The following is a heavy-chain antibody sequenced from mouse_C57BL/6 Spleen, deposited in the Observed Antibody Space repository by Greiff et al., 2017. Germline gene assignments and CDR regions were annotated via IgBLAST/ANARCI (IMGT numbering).Heavy chain of an antibody. D-gene: IGHD2-1*01. Sequence: VQLQQPGAELVKPGASVKLSCKASGYTFTSYWMQWVKQRPGQGLEWIGEIDPSDSYTNYNQKFKGKATLTVDTSSSTAYMQLSSLTSEDAAVYYCARGGGNSYAYWGHGTLVTVSA. J-gene: IGHJ3*01. CDR3: ARGGGNSYAY. V-gene: IGHV1-50*01. CDR2: IDPSDSYT. CDR1: GYTFTSYW.